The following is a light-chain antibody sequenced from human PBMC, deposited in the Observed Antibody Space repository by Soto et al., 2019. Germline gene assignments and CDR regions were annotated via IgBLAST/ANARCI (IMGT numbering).Light chain of an antibody. J-gene: IGLJ1*01. V-gene: IGLV2-14*01. CDR3: SSCTSSSTPSV. Sequence: QSVLTQPASVSGSPGQSITISCTGTSSDVGGYNYVSWYQQHPGKAPKLMIYDVSNRPSGVSNRFSGSKSGNTASLTISGLQAEDEADYYCSSCTSSSTPSVFGTGTKVTVL. CDR2: DVS. CDR1: SSDVGGYNY.